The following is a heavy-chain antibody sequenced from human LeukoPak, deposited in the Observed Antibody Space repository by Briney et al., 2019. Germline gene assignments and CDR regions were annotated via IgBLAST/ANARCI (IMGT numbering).Heavy chain of an antibody. CDR1: GFTFNINA. V-gene: IGHV3-23*01. Sequence: GGSLRLSCAAPGFTFNINAMAWVRQAPGMGLEWVSAISGGVGRTYYAVSVRGRFTISRDNAKNSLYLQMNSLRAEDTAVYYCARGGWSFDPWGQGTLVTVSS. CDR3: ARGGWSFDP. J-gene: IGHJ5*02. CDR2: ISGGVGRT.